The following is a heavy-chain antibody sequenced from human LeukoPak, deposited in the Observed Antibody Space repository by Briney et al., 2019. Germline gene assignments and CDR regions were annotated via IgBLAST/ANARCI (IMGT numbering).Heavy chain of an antibody. D-gene: IGHD3-22*01. Sequence: PGGSLRLSCAASGFTFSSYWMHWVRQAPGKGLEWVSAISGSGGSTYYADSVKGRFTISRDNSKNTLYLQMNSLRAEDTAVYSCAKVIVVVITNDAFDIWGQGTMVTVSS. V-gene: IGHV3-23*01. CDR3: AKVIVVVITNDAFDI. J-gene: IGHJ3*02. CDR1: GFTFSSYW. CDR2: ISGSGGST.